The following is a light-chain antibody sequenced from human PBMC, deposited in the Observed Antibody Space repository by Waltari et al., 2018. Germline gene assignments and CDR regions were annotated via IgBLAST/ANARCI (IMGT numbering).Light chain of an antibody. CDR2: RAS. V-gene: IGKV3-20*01. CDR1: QSVTSNY. Sequence: EIVLTQSPGTLSLSPGESATLSCRASQSVTSNYLAWYQQKPGQAPRLLVYRASSRFTGIPDRFSGSGSGTEFSLTISRVEPEDFAVYYCQQLGSSPWTFGQGTRIEIK. J-gene: IGKJ1*01. CDR3: QQLGSSPWT.